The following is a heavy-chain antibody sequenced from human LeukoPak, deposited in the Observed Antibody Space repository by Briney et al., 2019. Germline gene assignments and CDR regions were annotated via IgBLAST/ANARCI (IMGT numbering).Heavy chain of an antibody. D-gene: IGHD3-3*01. V-gene: IGHV2-5*02. CDR2: IYWDDDK. Sequence: MKSGPTLVNPTQTLTLTCTFSGFSLSTSGVGVGWIRQPPGKALEWLALIYWDDDKRYSPSLKSRLTITKDTSKNQVVLTMTNMDPVDTATYYCAHSPDFWSGYSEGGGFDYWGQGTLVAVSS. CDR3: AHSPDFWSGYSEGGGFDY. J-gene: IGHJ4*02. CDR1: GFSLSTSGVG.